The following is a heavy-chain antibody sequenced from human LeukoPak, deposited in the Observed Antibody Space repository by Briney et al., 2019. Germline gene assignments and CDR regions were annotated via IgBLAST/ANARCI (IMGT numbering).Heavy chain of an antibody. Sequence: PSETLSLTCTVSGASISSSSYSWGWIRQPPGKGLEWIGTIYYSGSTYYNPSLKSRVTISVDTSKNQFSLKLNSVTAADTAVYYCARAPDRWGQGTLVTVSS. CDR3: ARAPDR. D-gene: IGHD1-14*01. V-gene: IGHV4-39*07. J-gene: IGHJ4*02. CDR2: IYYSGST. CDR1: GASISSSSYS.